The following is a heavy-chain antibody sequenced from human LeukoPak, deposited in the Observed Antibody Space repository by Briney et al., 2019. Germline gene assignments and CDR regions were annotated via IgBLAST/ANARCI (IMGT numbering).Heavy chain of an antibody. J-gene: IGHJ4*02. Sequence: PGGSLRLSCAASGFTVSTNYMTWVRQAPGKGLEWVSVIYGGGSTFYADSVKGRFTISRDNSKNTLYLQMNSLRAEGTAVYYCARASIAASGYYFDYWGQGTLVTVSS. CDR1: GFTVSTNY. CDR3: ARASIAASGYYFDY. V-gene: IGHV3-66*02. D-gene: IGHD6-6*01. CDR2: IYGGGST.